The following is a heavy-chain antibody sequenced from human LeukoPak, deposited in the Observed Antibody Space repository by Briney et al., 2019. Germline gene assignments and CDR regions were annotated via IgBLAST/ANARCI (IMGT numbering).Heavy chain of an antibody. J-gene: IGHJ5*02. Sequence: PGGSLRLSCAASGFTFSSYWMSWVRQAPGKGLEWVANIKQDGSEKYYVDSVKGRFTISRDNAKNSPYLQMNSLRAEDTAVYYCARRPLYDSSGYAFDPWGQGTLVTVSS. CDR2: IKQDGSEK. V-gene: IGHV3-7*01. CDR3: ARRPLYDSSGYAFDP. D-gene: IGHD3-22*01. CDR1: GFTFSSYW.